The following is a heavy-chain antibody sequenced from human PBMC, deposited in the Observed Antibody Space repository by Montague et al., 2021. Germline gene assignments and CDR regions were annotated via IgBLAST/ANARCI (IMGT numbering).Heavy chain of an antibody. CDR1: GASISDYY. V-gene: IGHV4-59*01. CDR2: IYYSRRT. CDR3: AVTNSYYYYGMDV. D-gene: IGHD1-7*01. Sequence: SETLSLTCSVSGASISDYYWSWIRQPPGKGLEWIGYIYYSRRTNYNPSLKSRVTISVDTSKNQFSLKLSSVTAADTALYYCAVTNSYYYYGMDVWGQGTTVTVSS. J-gene: IGHJ6*02.